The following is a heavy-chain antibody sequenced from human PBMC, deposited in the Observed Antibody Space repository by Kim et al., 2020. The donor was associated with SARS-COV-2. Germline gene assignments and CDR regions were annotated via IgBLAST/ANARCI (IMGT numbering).Heavy chain of an antibody. CDR1: GGTFSSYA. CDR2: IIPIFGTA. V-gene: IGHV1-69*13. D-gene: IGHD3-10*01. CDR3: ASQPSDMVQGVILGWFDP. Sequence: SVKVSCKASGGTFSSYAISWVRQAPGQGLEWMGGIIPIFGTANYAQKFQGRVTITADESTSTAYMELSSLRSEDTAVYYCASQPSDMVQGVILGWFDPWGQGTLVTVSS. J-gene: IGHJ5*02.